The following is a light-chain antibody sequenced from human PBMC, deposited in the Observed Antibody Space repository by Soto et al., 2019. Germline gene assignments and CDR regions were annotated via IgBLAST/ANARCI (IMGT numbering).Light chain of an antibody. V-gene: IGLV1-47*02. Sequence: QSVMTQPPSASGTPGQRVTIACSGRSSNIGSNNVYWYQQLPATAPKLLIYSNSQRPSGVPDRFSYSKSVTSASLTISGLRSEDEADYYCAEWYESLSEVFGGVTKLNVL. CDR2: SNS. CDR3: AEWYESLSEV. CDR1: SSNIGSNN. J-gene: IGLJ3*02.